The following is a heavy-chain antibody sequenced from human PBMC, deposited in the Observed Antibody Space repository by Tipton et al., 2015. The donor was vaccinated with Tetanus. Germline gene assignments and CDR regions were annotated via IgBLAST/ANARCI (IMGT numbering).Heavy chain of an antibody. Sequence: SLRLSCAASGFTFSSHSLNWIRQAPGKGLEWISYISANTRTVHYSDSVEGRFTISRDNAKNTLYLQMNSLRAEDTAVYYCARDGSSWSSSSSWFDPWGQGTLVTVSS. J-gene: IGHJ5*02. CDR1: GFTFSSHS. CDR2: ISANTRTV. V-gene: IGHV3-48*04. CDR3: ARDGSSWSSSSSWFDP. D-gene: IGHD6-6*01.